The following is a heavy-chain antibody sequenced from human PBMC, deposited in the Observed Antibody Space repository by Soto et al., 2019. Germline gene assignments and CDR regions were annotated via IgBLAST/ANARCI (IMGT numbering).Heavy chain of an antibody. V-gene: IGHV1-69*13. Sequence: ASVKVSCKASGGTFSSYAISWVRQAPGQGLEWMGGIIPIFGTANYAQKFQGRVTITADESTSTAYMELSSLRSEDTAVYYCARGLVGGDYEAYYYGMDVWGQGTTVTVSS. CDR3: ARGLVGGDYEAYYYGMDV. CDR1: GGTFSSYA. D-gene: IGHD4-17*01. CDR2: IIPIFGTA. J-gene: IGHJ6*02.